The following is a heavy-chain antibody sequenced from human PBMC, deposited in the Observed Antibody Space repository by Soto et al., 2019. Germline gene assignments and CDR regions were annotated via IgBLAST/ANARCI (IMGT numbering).Heavy chain of an antibody. CDR3: AKGPSSTVTTVLYYSDY. CDR1: GFTFSNYA. Sequence: EAQLLESGGGLVRPGGSLRLSCAASGFTFSNYAMNWVRQAPGKGLEWVSAISGSGVYTHYADSVKGRFTISRDNSKKTMYLQMKSLGAEDTAVYYCAKGPSSTVTTVLYYSDYWGQGTLVTASS. V-gene: IGHV3-23*01. J-gene: IGHJ4*02. D-gene: IGHD4-4*01. CDR2: ISGSGVYT.